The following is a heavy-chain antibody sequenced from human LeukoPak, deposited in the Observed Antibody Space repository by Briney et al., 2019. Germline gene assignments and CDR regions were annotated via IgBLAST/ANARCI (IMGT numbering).Heavy chain of an antibody. CDR2: ISYDGSNK. CDR3: AKDSEGGYSLNYFDY. V-gene: IGHV3-30*18. D-gene: IGHD2-15*01. CDR1: GFTFSSYG. J-gene: IGHJ4*02. Sequence: PGRSLRLSCAASGFTFSSYGMHWVRQAPGKGLEWVAIISYDGSNKYYADSVKGRFTISRDNSKNTLYLQMDSLRAEDTAVYYCAKDSEGGYSLNYFDYWAREPWSPSPQ.